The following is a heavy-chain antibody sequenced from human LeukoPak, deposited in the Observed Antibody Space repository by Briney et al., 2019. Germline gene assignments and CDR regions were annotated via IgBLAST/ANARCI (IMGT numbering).Heavy chain of an antibody. D-gene: IGHD3-16*01. CDR3: ARFRGDYYFDY. V-gene: IGHV3-74*01. CDR2: INTDGSST. Sequence: GRSLRLSCAASGFTFSRYWMHWVRQAPGKGLVWVSRINTDGSSTSYADSVKGRFTITRDNAKNTLYLQMNSLRAEDAAVYYCARFRGDYYFDYWGQGTLVTVSS. CDR1: GFTFSRYW. J-gene: IGHJ4*02.